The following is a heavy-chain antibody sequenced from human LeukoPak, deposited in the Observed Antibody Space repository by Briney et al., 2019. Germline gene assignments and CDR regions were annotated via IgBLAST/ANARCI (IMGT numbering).Heavy chain of an antibody. CDR3: ARDRLLNYYGSGSYYNT. J-gene: IGHJ5*02. CDR1: GGSISSSNYY. D-gene: IGHD3-10*01. Sequence: PSETLSLTCTVSGGSISSSNYYWGWIRQPPGKGLEWIGSIYYSGNTYYNPSLKSRVTVSVDTSKNQFSQKLSSVTAADTAVYYCARDRLLNYYGSGSYYNTWGQGTLVTVSS. V-gene: IGHV4-39*07. CDR2: IYYSGNT.